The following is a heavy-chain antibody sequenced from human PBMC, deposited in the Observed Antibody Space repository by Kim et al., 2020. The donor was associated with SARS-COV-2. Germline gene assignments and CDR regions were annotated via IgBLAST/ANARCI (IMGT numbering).Heavy chain of an antibody. Sequence: GESLKISCKGSGYNFPDNWIGWVRQMPGKGLEWMGIIYPGDSDTRYSPSFQGQVTISTDKSISTAYLQWSSLKASDTAIYYCARLIPGTYYFDYWGQGTLVTVSS. CDR1: GYNFPDNW. D-gene: IGHD2-21*01. V-gene: IGHV5-51*01. CDR2: IYPGDSDT. CDR3: ARLIPGTYYFDY. J-gene: IGHJ4*02.